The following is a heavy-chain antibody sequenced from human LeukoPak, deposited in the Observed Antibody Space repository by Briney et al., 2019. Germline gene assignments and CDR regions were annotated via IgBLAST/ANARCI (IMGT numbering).Heavy chain of an antibody. CDR3: ARDLLYYDFWSGHQFDL. CDR2: TYTSGST. V-gene: IGHV4-4*07. D-gene: IGHD3-3*01. CDR1: GGSISSYY. Sequence: PSETLSLTCTVSGGSISSYYWSWIRQPAGKGLEWIGRTYTSGSTNYNPSLKSRVTMSVDTSKNQFSLKLSSVTAADTAVYYCARDLLYYDFWSGHQFDLWGRGTLVTVSS. J-gene: IGHJ2*01.